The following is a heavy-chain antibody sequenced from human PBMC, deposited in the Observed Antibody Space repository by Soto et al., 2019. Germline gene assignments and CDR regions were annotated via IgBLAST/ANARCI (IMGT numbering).Heavy chain of an antibody. D-gene: IGHD6-19*01. CDR1: GGSFSGYY. Sequence: SETLSLTCAVYGGSFSGYYWSWIRQPPGKGLEWIGEINHSGSTNYNPSLKRRVTISVDTSKNQFSLKLSSVTAADTAVYYCARVPIDTGIAVAGTIAVYGMDVWGQGTTVTVSS. CDR3: ARVPIDTGIAVAGTIAVYGMDV. V-gene: IGHV4-34*01. CDR2: INHSGST. J-gene: IGHJ6*02.